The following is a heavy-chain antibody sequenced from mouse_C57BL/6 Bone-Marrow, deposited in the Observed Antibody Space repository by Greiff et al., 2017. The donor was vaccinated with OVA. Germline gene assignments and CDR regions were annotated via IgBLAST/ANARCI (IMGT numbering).Heavy chain of an antibody. V-gene: IGHV1-22*01. CDR2: INPNNGGT. CDR1: GYTFTDYN. Sequence: EVQLQQSGPELVKPGASVKMSCKASGYTFTDYNMHWVKQSHGKSLEWIGYINPNNGGTSYNQKFKGKATLTINKSSSTAYMELRSLTSEDSAVYYCARRGVFYWYFDVWGTGTTVTVSS. J-gene: IGHJ1*03. CDR3: ARRGVFYWYFDV.